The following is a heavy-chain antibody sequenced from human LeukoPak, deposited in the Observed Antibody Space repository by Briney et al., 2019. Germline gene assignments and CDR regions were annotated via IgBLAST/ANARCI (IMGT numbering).Heavy chain of an antibody. J-gene: IGHJ4*02. CDR1: GGTFSSYA. Sequence: SVKVSCKASGGTFSSYAISWVRQAPGQGLEWMGGIIPIFGTANYAQKFQGRVTITADKSTSTAYMELSSLRSEDTAVYYCATLAYNWNYVGIDYWGQGTLVTVSS. V-gene: IGHV1-69*06. CDR3: ATLAYNWNYVGIDY. CDR2: IIPIFGTA. D-gene: IGHD1-7*01.